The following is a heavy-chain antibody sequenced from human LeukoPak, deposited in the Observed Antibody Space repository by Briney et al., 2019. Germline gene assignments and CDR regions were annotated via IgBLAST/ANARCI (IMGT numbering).Heavy chain of an antibody. CDR1: GFTFSDYY. J-gene: IGHJ4*02. D-gene: IGHD6-13*01. V-gene: IGHV3-11*04. CDR3: AKDGGSSWYFDY. Sequence: GGSLRLSCAASGFTFSDYYMSWIRQAPGKGLEWGSYISSSGNTTYHADSVKGRFTISRDNAKNSLYLQMSSLRAEDTAVYYCAKDGGSSWYFDYWGQGTLVTVSS. CDR2: ISSSGNTT.